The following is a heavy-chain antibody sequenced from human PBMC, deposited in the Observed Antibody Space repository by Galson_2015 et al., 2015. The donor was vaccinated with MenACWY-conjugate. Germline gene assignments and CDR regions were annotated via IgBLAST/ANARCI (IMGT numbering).Heavy chain of an antibody. Sequence: SVKVSCKASGGTFSSYAISWVRQAPGQGLEWMGGIIPIFGTANYAQKFQGRVTITADESTSTAYMELSSLRSEDTAVYYCARDRPRRGSYPIVAAAGGAHYYYYYGMDVWGQGTTVTVSS. V-gene: IGHV1-69*13. J-gene: IGHJ6*02. D-gene: IGHD6-13*01. CDR1: GGTFSSYA. CDR3: ARDRPRRGSYPIVAAAGGAHYYYYYGMDV. CDR2: IIPIFGTA.